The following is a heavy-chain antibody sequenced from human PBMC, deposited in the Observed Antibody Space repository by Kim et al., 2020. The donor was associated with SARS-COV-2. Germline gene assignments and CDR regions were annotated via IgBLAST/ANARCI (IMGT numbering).Heavy chain of an antibody. J-gene: IGHJ4*02. CDR2: INTNTGSP. D-gene: IGHD3-10*01. CDR3: ARAYYYGSGAPLTDFDY. Sequence: ASVKVSCKASGYTFTSYAMNWVRQAPGQGLEWMRWINTNTGSPTYAQGFTGRFVFSLDTSVSTAYLQISSLKAEDTAVYYCARAYYYGSGAPLTDFDYWGQGTLVTVSS. V-gene: IGHV7-4-1*02. CDR1: GYTFTSYA.